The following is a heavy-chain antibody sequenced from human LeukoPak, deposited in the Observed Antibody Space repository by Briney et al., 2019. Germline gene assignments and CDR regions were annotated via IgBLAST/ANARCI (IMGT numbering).Heavy chain of an antibody. CDR3: ASRVSPEVDY. J-gene: IGHJ4*02. Sequence: GGSLRLSCAASGFTFSSHSMNWVRQAPGKGLEWVSYISSSSSTIYYADSVKGRFTISRDNAKNTLYLQMNSLRAEDTAVYYCASRVSPEVDYWGQGTLVTVSS. V-gene: IGHV3-48*01. CDR1: GFTFSSHS. CDR2: ISSSSSTI. D-gene: IGHD6-13*01.